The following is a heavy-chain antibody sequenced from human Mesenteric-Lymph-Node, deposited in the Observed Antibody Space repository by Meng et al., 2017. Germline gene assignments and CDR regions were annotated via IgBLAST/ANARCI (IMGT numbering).Heavy chain of an antibody. CDR2: ISYDGSNK. D-gene: IGHD6-19*01. CDR3: ARDKSLSSGWLD. CDR1: GFTFSSYA. Sequence: SLKISCAASGFTFSSYAMHWVRQAPGKGLEWVAVISYDGSNKYYADSVKGRFTISRDNSKNTLYLQMNSLRAEDTAVYYCARDKSLSSGWLDWGQGTLVTVSS. J-gene: IGHJ4*02. V-gene: IGHV3-30*04.